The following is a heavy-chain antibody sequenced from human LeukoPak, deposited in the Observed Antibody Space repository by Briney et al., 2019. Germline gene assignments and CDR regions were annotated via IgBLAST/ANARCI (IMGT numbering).Heavy chain of an antibody. D-gene: IGHD3-10*01. V-gene: IGHV3-23*01. Sequence: GGSLILSCVGSGFAFSSYHLSWVRQLPGKGLEWLSVVTANSDNIYYADSVKGRFTISRDNSKDTLYLQMNGLRAEDSALYYCANLQKGNYKANFWGQGTLVTVSS. CDR1: GFAFSSYH. J-gene: IGHJ4*02. CDR2: VTANSDNI. CDR3: ANLQKGNYKANF.